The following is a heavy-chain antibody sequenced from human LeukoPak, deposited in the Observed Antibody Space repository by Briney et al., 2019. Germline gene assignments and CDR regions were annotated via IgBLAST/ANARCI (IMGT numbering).Heavy chain of an antibody. V-gene: IGHV2-5*02. D-gene: IGHD1-7*01. Sequence: SGPTLVNPTQTLTLTCTFSGFSLITSQAAVGWIRQPPGKALEFVALTYWGDDKRYSPSLRNRLTISMGASKNQVVLTMTNVDPVDTATYYCVHKPPNYNWFDPWGQGTLVTVSS. CDR3: VHKPPNYNWFDP. J-gene: IGHJ5*02. CDR1: GFSLITSQAA. CDR2: TYWGDDK.